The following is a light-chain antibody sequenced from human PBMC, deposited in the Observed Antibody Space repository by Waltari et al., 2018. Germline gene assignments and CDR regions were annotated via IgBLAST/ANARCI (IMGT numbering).Light chain of an antibody. CDR3: GTWDSSLSGVV. CDR1: STNIGGNF. Sequence: SVLTQSPSVSAAPGQKVTISCPGRSTNIGGNFVAWYQQFPGSAPKPLIYETDKRPSGIPDRFSGSKSGTSATLGITGLQAGDEADYYCGTWDSSLSGVVFGGGTKVTVL. V-gene: IGLV1-51*02. J-gene: IGLJ2*01. CDR2: ETD.